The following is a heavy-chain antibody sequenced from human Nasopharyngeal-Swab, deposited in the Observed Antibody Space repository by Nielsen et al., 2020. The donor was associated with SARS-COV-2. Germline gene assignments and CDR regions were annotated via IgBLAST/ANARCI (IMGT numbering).Heavy chain of an antibody. CDR1: GFTFRGYA. CDR2: IYSGCSRT. D-gene: IGHD6-19*01. V-gene: IGHV3-23*03. CDR3: VKAGGRQWLAPVSGPPNYYYGMDV. J-gene: IGHJ6*02. Sequence: GESLTISCVASGFTFRGYAMSWVLQAPGKGLEWVSVIYSGCSRTYYADSVKGRFTTSRDNSKNTLHMEMRRLRADDTAVYYCVKAGGRQWLAPVSGPPNYYYGMDVWGQGTTVTVSS.